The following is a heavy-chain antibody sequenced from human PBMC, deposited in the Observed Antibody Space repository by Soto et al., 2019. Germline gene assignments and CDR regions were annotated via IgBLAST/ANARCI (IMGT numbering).Heavy chain of an antibody. CDR3: ARGSYYYGSGSPKFDY. CDR1: GGTFSSYA. CDR2: IVPIFGTA. Sequence: ASVKVSCKASGGTFSSYAISWVRQAPGQGLEWMGGIVPIFGTANYAQKFQGRVTITADESTSTAYMELSSLRSEDTAVYYCARGSYYYGSGSPKFDYWGQGTLVTVSS. J-gene: IGHJ4*02. D-gene: IGHD3-10*01. V-gene: IGHV1-69*13.